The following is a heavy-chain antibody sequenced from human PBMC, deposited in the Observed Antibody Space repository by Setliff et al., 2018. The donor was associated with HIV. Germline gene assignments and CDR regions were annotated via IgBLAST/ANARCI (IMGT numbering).Heavy chain of an antibody. CDR1: GFSLSTSGMR. Sequence: SGPTLVNPTQTLTLTCTFSGFSLSTSGMRVSWIRQPPGKALEWLARIDWDDDKFYSTSLKTRLTISKDTSKNQVVLTMTNMDPVDTATYYCARHLTPGAYCGGDCWYAFDFWGQGTMVTVSS. CDR2: IDWDDDK. D-gene: IGHD2-21*02. CDR3: ARHLTPGAYCGGDCWYAFDF. J-gene: IGHJ3*01. V-gene: IGHV2-70*04.